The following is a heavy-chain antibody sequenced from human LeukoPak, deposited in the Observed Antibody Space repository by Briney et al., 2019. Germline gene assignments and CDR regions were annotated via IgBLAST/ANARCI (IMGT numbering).Heavy chain of an antibody. D-gene: IGHD3-9*01. J-gene: IGHJ6*03. CDR3: ARDFDRLTRKIGRESLYYYYYYMDV. V-gene: IGHV3-21*01. CDR2: ISSSSSYI. CDR1: GFTFSSYS. Sequence: GGSLRLSCAASGFTFSSYSTNWVRQAPGKGLEWVPSISSSSSYIYYADSVKGRFTISRDNAKNSLYLQVNSLRAEDTAVYYCARDFDRLTRKIGRESLYYYYYYMDVWGKGTTVTVSS.